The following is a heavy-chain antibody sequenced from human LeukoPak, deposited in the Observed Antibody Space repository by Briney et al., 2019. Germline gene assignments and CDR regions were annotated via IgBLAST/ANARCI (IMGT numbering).Heavy chain of an antibody. CDR2: IWYDGSNK. J-gene: IGHJ4*02. Sequence: GGSLRLSCAAAGFTFSSYGMHWVRQAPGKGLEWVAVIWYDGSNKSYAVSVKGRFTISRDNSKNTLYLQMNSLRAEDTAVYYCARDWSVKYFDYWGQGTLVTVSS. CDR3: ARDWSVKYFDY. V-gene: IGHV3-33*01. CDR1: GFTFSSYG.